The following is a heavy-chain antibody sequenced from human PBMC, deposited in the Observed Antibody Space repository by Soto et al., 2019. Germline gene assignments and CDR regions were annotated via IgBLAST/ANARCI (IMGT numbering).Heavy chain of an antibody. CDR3: ARGDTYFDY. D-gene: IGHD5-18*01. J-gene: IGHJ4*02. CDR1: GGSISSYY. V-gene: IGHV4-59*01. Sequence: SETLSLTCTVSGGSISSYYWSWIRQPPGKGLEWIGYIYYSGSTNYNPSLKSRVTMSVGTSKNQFSLKLTSVTAADTAVYYCARGDTYFDYWGQGTLVTVSS. CDR2: IYYSGST.